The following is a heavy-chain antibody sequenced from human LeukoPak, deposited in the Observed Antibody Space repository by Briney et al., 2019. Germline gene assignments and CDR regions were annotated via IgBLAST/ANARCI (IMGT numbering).Heavy chain of an antibody. J-gene: IGHJ4*02. D-gene: IGHD3-22*01. CDR1: GDIVSSNSAA. V-gene: IGHV6-1*01. CDR3: ARDRDDYYDSSGYYTLLLDY. CDR2: TYYRSKWYN. Sequence: SQTLSLTCAISGDIVSSNSAAWNWIRQSPSRGLEWLGRTYYRSKWYNDYAVSVKSRITINPDTSKNQFSLQLNSVTPEDTAVYYCARDRDDYYDSSGYYTLLLDYWGQGTLVTVSS.